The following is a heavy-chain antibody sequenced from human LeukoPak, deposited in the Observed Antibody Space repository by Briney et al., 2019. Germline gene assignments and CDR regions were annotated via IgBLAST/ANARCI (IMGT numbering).Heavy chain of an antibody. D-gene: IGHD6-19*01. Sequence: GGSLRLSCAASGFTFSSYWMSWVRQAPGKGLEWVANIKQDGSEKYYVDSVKGRFTISRDNAKNSLYLQMNSLRAEDTAEYYCARDLYSSGWSFDAFDIWGQGTMVTVSS. V-gene: IGHV3-7*01. J-gene: IGHJ3*02. CDR3: ARDLYSSGWSFDAFDI. CDR2: IKQDGSEK. CDR1: GFTFSSYW.